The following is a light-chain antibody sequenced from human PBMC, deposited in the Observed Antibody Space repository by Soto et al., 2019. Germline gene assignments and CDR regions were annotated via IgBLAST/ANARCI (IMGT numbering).Light chain of an antibody. CDR3: SSYRSTNTRL. V-gene: IGLV2-14*03. CDR2: DVT. CDR1: SSDVGGYNY. J-gene: IGLJ1*01. Sequence: QSALTQPASVSGSPGQSITISCTGTSSDVGGYNYVSWYQQHPGQAPRLLIYDVTNRPSGISNRFSASKSGNTASLTISGLQVEDEADYYCSSYRSTNTRLLGTGTKVTVL.